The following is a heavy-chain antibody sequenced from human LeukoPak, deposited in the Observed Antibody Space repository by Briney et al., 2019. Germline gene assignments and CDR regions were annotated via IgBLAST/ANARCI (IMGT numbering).Heavy chain of an antibody. D-gene: IGHD2-2*01. CDR3: TRDVVGYCSRTTCDTSYFDS. Sequence: GGSLRLSCSASRFTFSDYALSWVRQAPGQGLEWVGFIRSKACGGTTEYAASMKGRFIISRDDSKSIAYLQMNSLKSEDTAIYYCTRDVVGYCSRTTCDTSYFDSWGQGTLVTVSS. CDR1: RFTFSDYA. V-gene: IGHV3-49*04. CDR2: IRSKACGGTT. J-gene: IGHJ4*02.